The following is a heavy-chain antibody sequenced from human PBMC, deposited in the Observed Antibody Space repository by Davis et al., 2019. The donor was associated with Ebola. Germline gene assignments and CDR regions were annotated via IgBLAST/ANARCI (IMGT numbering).Heavy chain of an antibody. D-gene: IGHD3-10*01. CDR2: INTGNGNT. V-gene: IGHV1-3*04. J-gene: IGHJ5*02. Sequence: ASVKVSCKASGYIFTNYNIHWVRQAPGQRLEWMGWINTGNGNTKYSQKLQGRVTITGDTSASTAYMELSSLRYEDTAVYYCARDRGSGSFYNWFDPWGQGTLVTVSS. CDR3: ARDRGSGSFYNWFDP. CDR1: GYIFTNYN.